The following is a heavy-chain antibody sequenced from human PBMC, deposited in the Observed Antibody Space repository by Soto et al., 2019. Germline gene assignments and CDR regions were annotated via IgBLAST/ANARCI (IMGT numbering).Heavy chain of an antibody. J-gene: IGHJ4*02. V-gene: IGHV1-2*02. CDR1: GYTFTDYY. CDR2: INANSGGT. D-gene: IGHD6-13*01. CDR3: ASGGSSNWPDF. Sequence: QEQLVQSGAEVKKPGASVKVSCKASGYTFTDYYMHWVRQAPGQGLEWMGWINANSGGTNYPQKFQGRVTMTRDTSISTAYMELSSLRSDDTAVYYCASGGSSNWPDFWGQGTLVTVSS.